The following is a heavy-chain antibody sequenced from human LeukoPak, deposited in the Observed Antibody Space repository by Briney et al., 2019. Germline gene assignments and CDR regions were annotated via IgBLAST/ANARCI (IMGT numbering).Heavy chain of an antibody. CDR1: GFIVSSSY. CDR2: IKGDSSDT. Sequence: GGSLRLSCAASGFIVSSSYMSWVRQAPGKGLVWVSRIKGDSSDTIYADSVKGRFTISRDNAKNTVYLQMNSLRREDTAVYYCARDGDAYNFDYWGQGTLVTVSS. V-gene: IGHV3-74*01. J-gene: IGHJ4*02. D-gene: IGHD5-24*01. CDR3: ARDGDAYNFDY.